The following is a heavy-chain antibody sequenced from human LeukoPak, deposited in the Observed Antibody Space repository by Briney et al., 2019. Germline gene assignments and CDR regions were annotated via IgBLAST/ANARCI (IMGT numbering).Heavy chain of an antibody. CDR1: GYTFTSYG. CDR2: ISAYNGNT. D-gene: IGHD3-3*01. V-gene: IGHV1-18*01. J-gene: IGHJ5*02. Sequence: ASVKVSCKASGYTFTSYGISWVRQAPGQGLEWMGWISAYNGNTNYAQKLQGRVTMTTDTSTSTAYMELRSLRSDDTAVYYCARSRITIFGVVQNWLDPWGQGTLVTVSS. CDR3: ARSRITIFGVVQNWLDP.